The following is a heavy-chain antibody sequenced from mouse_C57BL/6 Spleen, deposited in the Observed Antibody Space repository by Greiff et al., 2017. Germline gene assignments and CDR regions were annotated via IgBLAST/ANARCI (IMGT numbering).Heavy chain of an antibody. V-gene: IGHV5-9-1*02. D-gene: IGHD2-1*01. CDR3: TRDSFYYGNHEGFAY. J-gene: IGHJ3*01. Sequence: EVKLMESGEGLVKPGGSLKLSCAASGFTFSSYAMSWVRQTPEKRLEWVAYISSGGDYIYYADTVKGRFTISRDNARNTLYLQMSSLKSEDTAMYYCTRDSFYYGNHEGFAYWGQGTLVTVSA. CDR1: GFTFSSYA. CDR2: ISSGGDYI.